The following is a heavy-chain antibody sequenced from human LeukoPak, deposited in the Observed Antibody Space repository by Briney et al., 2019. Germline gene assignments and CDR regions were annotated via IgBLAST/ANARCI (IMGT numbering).Heavy chain of an antibody. CDR3: ARGVIIFYYGMDV. J-gene: IGHJ6*02. CDR1: GFTFSSYW. D-gene: IGHD3-10*01. CDR2: IKNEGSDT. V-gene: IGHV3-74*01. Sequence: GGSLRLSCAASGFTFSSYWMHWVRQAPGKGLVWVSRIKNEGSDTRYADSVKGRFTISRDNAKNTLYLQMNSLRAEDTAVYYCARGVIIFYYGMDVWGQGTTVTVSS.